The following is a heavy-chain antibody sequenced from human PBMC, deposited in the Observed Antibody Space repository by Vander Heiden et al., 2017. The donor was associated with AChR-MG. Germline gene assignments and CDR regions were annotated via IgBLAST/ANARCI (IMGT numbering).Heavy chain of an antibody. CDR2: INHSGST. CDR3: ARGLVGTMVRGVIKRSGMDV. D-gene: IGHD3-10*01. CDR1: GGSFSGYY. J-gene: IGHJ6*02. Sequence: QVQPQQWGAGLLQPSETLSPTCAVYGGSFSGYYWGGSRQPPGKGLEWIGEINHSGSTNYNPSLKSRVTISVDTSKNQCSRKLSSVTAADTAVYYCARGLVGTMVRGVIKRSGMDVWGQGTTVTVSS. V-gene: IGHV4-34*01.